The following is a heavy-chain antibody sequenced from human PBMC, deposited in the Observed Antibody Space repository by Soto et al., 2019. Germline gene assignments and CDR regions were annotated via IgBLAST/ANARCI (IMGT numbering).Heavy chain of an antibody. CDR2: IKSKTDGGTT. V-gene: IGHV3-15*01. Sequence: EVQLVESGGGLVKPGGSLRLSCAASGFTFSNAWMSWVRQAPGKGLEWVGRIKSKTDGGTTDYAAPVKGRFTISRDDSKNTLYLQRNSLKTEDTAVYYCTTGYCSGGSCYRREYYFDYWGQGTLVTVSS. CDR3: TTGYCSGGSCYRREYYFDY. D-gene: IGHD2-15*01. J-gene: IGHJ4*02. CDR1: GFTFSNAW.